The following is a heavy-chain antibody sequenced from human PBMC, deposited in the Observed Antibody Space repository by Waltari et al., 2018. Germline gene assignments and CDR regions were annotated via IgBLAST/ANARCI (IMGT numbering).Heavy chain of an antibody. D-gene: IGHD1-20*01. J-gene: IGHJ1*01. Sequence: EVQVLESGGGLVQPGGSLRLPCQASGFTSLTHAINWVRQAPGKGLEWVSSISVSDATYYADSVKGRFTVSRDYSDNTIYLQMHSLRADDTAVYFCAKPFYNWDDPLHSWGQGTPVTVSS. CDR1: GFTSLTHA. CDR2: ISVSDAT. V-gene: IGHV3-23*01. CDR3: AKPFYNWDDPLHS.